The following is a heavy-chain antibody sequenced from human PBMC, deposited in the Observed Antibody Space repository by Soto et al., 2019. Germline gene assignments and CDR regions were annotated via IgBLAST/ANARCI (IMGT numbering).Heavy chain of an antibody. J-gene: IGHJ4*02. V-gene: IGHV1-2*02. CDR1: GYTFTGYY. CDR2: INPNSGDT. D-gene: IGHD3-22*01. Sequence: GASVKVSCKASGYTFTGYYIYWVRQAPGQGLEWMGWINPNSGDTNYAQKFQGRVTMTSHTSISTAYMGLSSLRSDDAAVYFCARDSGYDRSGYSPFDYWGQGTLVTVSS. CDR3: ARDSGYDRSGYSPFDY.